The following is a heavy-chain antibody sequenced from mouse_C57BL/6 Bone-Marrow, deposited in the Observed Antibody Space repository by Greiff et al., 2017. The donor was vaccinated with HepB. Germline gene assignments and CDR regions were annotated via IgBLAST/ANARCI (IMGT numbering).Heavy chain of an antibody. J-gene: IGHJ2*01. V-gene: IGHV5-2*01. D-gene: IGHD2-2*01. CDR2: INSDGGST. CDR1: EYEFPSHD. CDR3: TREDGYDGYYFDY. Sequence: EVKVVESGGGLVQPGESLKLSCESNEYEFPSHDMSWVRKTPEKRLELVAAINSDGGSTYYPDTMERRFIISRDNTKKTLYLQMSSLRSEDTALYYCTREDGYDGYYFDYWGQGTTLTVSS.